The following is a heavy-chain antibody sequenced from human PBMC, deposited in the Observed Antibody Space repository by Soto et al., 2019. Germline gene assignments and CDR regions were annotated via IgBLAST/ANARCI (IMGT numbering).Heavy chain of an antibody. J-gene: IGHJ5*02. Sequence: LSLTCTVSGGSISSSSYYWGWIRQPPGKGLEWIGSIYYSGSTYYNPSLKSRVTISVDTSKNQFSLKLSSVTAADTAVYYCASLRGWSGENWFDPWGQGTLVTVSS. CDR1: GGSISSSSYY. V-gene: IGHV4-39*01. CDR2: IYYSGST. D-gene: IGHD6-19*01. CDR3: ASLRGWSGENWFDP.